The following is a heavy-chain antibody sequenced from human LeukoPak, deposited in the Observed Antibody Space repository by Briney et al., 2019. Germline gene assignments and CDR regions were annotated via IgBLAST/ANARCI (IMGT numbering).Heavy chain of an antibody. CDR2: INHSGST. J-gene: IGHJ4*02. CDR3: ARIMVVPAAISHFDY. V-gene: IGHV4-34*01. CDR1: GGSFSGYY. D-gene: IGHD2-2*02. Sequence: SETLSLTCAAYGGSFSGYYWSWIRQPPGKGLEWIGEINHSGSTNYNPSLKSRVTISVDTSKNQFSLKFTSVTAADTAVYYCARIMVVPAAISHFDYWGQGILVTVSS.